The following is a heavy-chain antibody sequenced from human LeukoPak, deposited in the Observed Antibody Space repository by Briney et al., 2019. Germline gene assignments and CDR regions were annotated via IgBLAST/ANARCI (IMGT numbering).Heavy chain of an antibody. CDR3: AKVGKLAAAGLGADFDY. Sequence: PGGSLRLSCAASGFTFSSFWMHWVRQAPGKGLEWVAVTCYDGSNKYADSVKGRFTISRDNSKNTLYLQMNSLRVEDTAVYYCAKVGKLAAAGLGADFDYWGQGTLVTVSS. CDR1: GFTFSSFW. D-gene: IGHD6-13*01. J-gene: IGHJ4*02. CDR2: TCYDGSNK. V-gene: IGHV3-33*06.